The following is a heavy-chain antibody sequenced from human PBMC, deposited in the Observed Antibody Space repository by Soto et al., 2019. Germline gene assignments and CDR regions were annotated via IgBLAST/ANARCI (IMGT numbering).Heavy chain of an antibody. J-gene: IGHJ4*02. V-gene: IGHV5-51*01. CDR1: GYSFTSYW. CDR2: IYPGDSDT. CDR3: ARQEGQWELSYYFDY. D-gene: IGHD1-26*01. Sequence: GESLKISCKGSGYSFTSYWIGWVRQMPGKGLEWMGIIYPGDSDTRYSPSFQGQVTISADKSISTAYLQWSSLKASDTAMYYCARQEGQWELSYYFDYWGQGTLVTVSS.